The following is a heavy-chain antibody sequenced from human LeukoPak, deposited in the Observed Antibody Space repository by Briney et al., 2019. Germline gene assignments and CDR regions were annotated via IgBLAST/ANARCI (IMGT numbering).Heavy chain of an antibody. CDR2: ISWNSGDI. CDR3: ARSDWFDP. Sequence: TGGSLRLSCAASGFTFDDYAMHWVRHAPGKGLEWVSGISWNSGDIGYADSVKGRFTVSRDNAKNTMYLQMSSLRTEDTAVYYCARSDWFDPWGQGTLVTVSS. V-gene: IGHV3-9*01. CDR1: GFTFDDYA. J-gene: IGHJ5*02.